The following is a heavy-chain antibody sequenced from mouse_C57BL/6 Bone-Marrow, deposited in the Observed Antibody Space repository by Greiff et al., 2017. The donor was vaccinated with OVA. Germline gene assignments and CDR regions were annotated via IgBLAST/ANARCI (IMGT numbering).Heavy chain of an antibody. CDR3: AREAFTTVVEGDWYFDV. D-gene: IGHD1-1*01. Sequence: EVKVVESGGGLVKPGGSLKLSCAASGFTFSSYAMSWVRQTPEKRLEWVATISDGGSYTYYPDNVKGRFTISRDNAKNNLYLQMSHLKSEDTAMYYCAREAFTTVVEGDWYFDVWGTGTTVTVSS. V-gene: IGHV5-4*01. J-gene: IGHJ1*03. CDR2: ISDGGSYT. CDR1: GFTFSSYA.